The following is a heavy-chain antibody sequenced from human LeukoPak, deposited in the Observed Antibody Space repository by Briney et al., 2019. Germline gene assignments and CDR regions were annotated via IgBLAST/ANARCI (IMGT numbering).Heavy chain of an antibody. Sequence: GGSLRLSCAASGFTVSSNYMSWVRQAPGKGLEWASVIYSGGSTYYADSVKGRFTISRDNSKNTLYLQMNSLRAEDTAVYYCASSPGYDGHFDYWGQGTLVTVSS. V-gene: IGHV3-53*01. D-gene: IGHD3-16*01. CDR2: IYSGGST. CDR3: ASSPGYDGHFDY. J-gene: IGHJ4*02. CDR1: GFTVSSNY.